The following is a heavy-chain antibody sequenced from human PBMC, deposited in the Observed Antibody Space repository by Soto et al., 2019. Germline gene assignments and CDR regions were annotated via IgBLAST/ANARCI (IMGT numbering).Heavy chain of an antibody. CDR3: ARGGHVVVVTAALDY. CDR1: GDTFTDYY. Sequence: QVQLVQSGAEVKKPGASVKVSCKASGDTFTDYYIHWVRQAPGQGLEWMGTVNPSGGHTTYAQHFLGRMTMTRDTSTSTLSMELTSLTSEDTAIYYCARGGHVVVVTAALDYWVQGTLVTVSS. D-gene: IGHD2-21*02. V-gene: IGHV1-46*01. CDR2: VNPSGGHT. J-gene: IGHJ4*02.